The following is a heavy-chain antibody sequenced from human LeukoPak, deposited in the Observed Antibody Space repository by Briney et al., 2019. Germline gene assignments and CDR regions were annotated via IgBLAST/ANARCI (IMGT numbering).Heavy chain of an antibody. J-gene: IGHJ6*03. Sequence: SETLSLTCTVSGGSISSYYWSWIRQPAGKGLEWIGRIYTSGSTNYNPSLKSRVTMSVDTSKNRFSLKLSSVTAADTAVYYCAAGRYYYYYMDVWGKGTTVTVSS. D-gene: IGHD6-13*01. CDR3: AAGRYYYYYMDV. CDR2: IYTSGST. CDR1: GGSISSYY. V-gene: IGHV4-4*07.